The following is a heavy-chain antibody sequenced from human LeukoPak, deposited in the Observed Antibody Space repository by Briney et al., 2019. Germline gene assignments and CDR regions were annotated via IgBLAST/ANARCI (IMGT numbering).Heavy chain of an antibody. CDR1: GFTFSDYD. V-gene: IGHV3-48*01. D-gene: IGHD6-19*01. J-gene: IGHJ3*01. CDR3: ARPTTSGWYPH. Sequence: GGSLRLSCAASGFTFSDYDMNWIRQAPGTGLEWVSYITGSSSSKYYADSVKGQFTISRDNAKNSLYLQMNSLRAEDTAVYYCARPTTSGWYPHWGQGTMVTVSS. CDR2: ITGSSSSK.